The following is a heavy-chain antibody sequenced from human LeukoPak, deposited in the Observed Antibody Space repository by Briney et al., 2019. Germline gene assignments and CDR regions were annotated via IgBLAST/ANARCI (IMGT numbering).Heavy chain of an antibody. V-gene: IGHV1-69*13. D-gene: IGHD3-22*01. Sequence: ASVKVSCKASGGTFSSYAISWVRQAPGQGLEWMGGIIPIFGTANYAQKFQGRVTITADESTSTAYMELSSLRSEDTAVYYCAKNYYDSSGPPPYYYYGMDVWGQGTTVTVSS. CDR1: GGTFSSYA. CDR2: IIPIFGTA. CDR3: AKNYYDSSGPPPYYYYGMDV. J-gene: IGHJ6*02.